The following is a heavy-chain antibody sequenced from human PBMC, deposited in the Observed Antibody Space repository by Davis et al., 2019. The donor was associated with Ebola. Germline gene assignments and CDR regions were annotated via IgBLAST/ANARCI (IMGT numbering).Heavy chain of an antibody. CDR1: GYTFTGYY. CDR2: INPNTGGT. CDR3: AREADGPTTISTRMPYYGVDV. J-gene: IGHJ6*02. Sequence: ASVKVSCKASGYTFTGYYMHWVRQAPGQGLEWMGRINPNTGGTNYAQKFQGRVTITADESTSTAYMELSGLKSEDTAVYYCAREADGPTTISTRMPYYGVDVWGQGTTVTVSS. V-gene: IGHV1-2*06. D-gene: IGHD4-11*01.